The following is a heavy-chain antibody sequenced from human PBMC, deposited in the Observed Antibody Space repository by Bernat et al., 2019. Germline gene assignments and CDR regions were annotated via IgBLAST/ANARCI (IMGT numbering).Heavy chain of an antibody. V-gene: IGHV1-69*01. J-gene: IGHJ4*02. Sequence: QVQLVQSGAEAKKAGSSVKVSCKASGGTFSNYAISWVRQAPGQGLEWMGAIIPIFGTANYAQKFQGRATITADESTNTAYMELSSLRSEDTAVYYCARDEGDNGDYWGQGTLVTVSS. CDR3: ARDEGDNGDY. D-gene: IGHD1-1*01. CDR2: IIPIFGTA. CDR1: GGTFSNYA.